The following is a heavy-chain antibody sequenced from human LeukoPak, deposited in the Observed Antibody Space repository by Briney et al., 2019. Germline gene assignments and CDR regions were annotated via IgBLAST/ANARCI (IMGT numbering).Heavy chain of an antibody. J-gene: IGHJ6*02. CDR2: IYYSGST. D-gene: IGHD4-17*01. CDR1: GGSISSGGYY. Sequence: PSETLSLTCTVSGGSISSGGYYWSWIRQHPGKGLEWIGYIYYSGSTYYNPSLKSRVTISVDTSKNQFSLKLSSVTAADTAVYYFARDRKVTTRSEYYYGMDVWGQGTTVTVSS. CDR3: ARDRKVTTRSEYYYGMDV. V-gene: IGHV4-31*03.